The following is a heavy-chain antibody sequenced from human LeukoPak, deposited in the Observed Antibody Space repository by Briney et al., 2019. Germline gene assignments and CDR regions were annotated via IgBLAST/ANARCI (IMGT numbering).Heavy chain of an antibody. J-gene: IGHJ4*02. Sequence: GGFLRLSCAASGFTFSSYSMNWVRQAPGKGLEWVSSISSSSSYIYYADSVKGRFTISRDNAKNSLYLQMNSLRAEDTAVYYCARQVVTACDYWGQGTLVTVSS. CDR1: GFTFSSYS. V-gene: IGHV3-21*01. CDR2: ISSSSSYI. CDR3: ARQVVTACDY. D-gene: IGHD2-21*02.